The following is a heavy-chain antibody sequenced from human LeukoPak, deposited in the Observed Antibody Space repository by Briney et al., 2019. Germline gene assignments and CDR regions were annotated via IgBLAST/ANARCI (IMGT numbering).Heavy chain of an antibody. Sequence: SCKVSGYTLTELSMHWVRQAPGKGLEWVAIISYDGSNEYYADSVKGRFTISRDNSKNTLYLQMNSLRAEDTAVYYCAKGIGTITYYYYMDVWGKGTTVTVSS. J-gene: IGHJ6*03. D-gene: IGHD1-1*01. CDR1: GYTLTELS. CDR2: ISYDGSNE. V-gene: IGHV3-30*04. CDR3: AKGIGTITYYYYMDV.